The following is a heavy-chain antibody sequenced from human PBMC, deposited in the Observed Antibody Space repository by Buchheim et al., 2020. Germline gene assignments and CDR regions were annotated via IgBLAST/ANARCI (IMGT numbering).Heavy chain of an antibody. CDR1: GFTFGDYA. V-gene: IGHV3-49*04. CDR2: IRSKAYGGTT. Sequence: EVQLVESGGGLVQPGRSLRLSCTASGFTFGDYAMSWVRQAPGKGLEWVGFIRSKAYGGTTEYAASVKGRFTISRDDSKSIPYLQMNSLKTEDTAVYYCTRMDTYYYDSSGYYYWGQGTL. J-gene: IGHJ4*02. CDR3: TRMDTYYYDSSGYYY. D-gene: IGHD3-22*01.